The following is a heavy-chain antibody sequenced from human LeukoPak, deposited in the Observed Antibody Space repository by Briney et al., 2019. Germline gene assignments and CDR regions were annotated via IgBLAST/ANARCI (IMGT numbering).Heavy chain of an antibody. Sequence: SETLSLTCAVYGGSFSGYYWSWIRQPPGKGLEWIGEIDHSGSTNYNPSLKSRVSISVDSSKNQFSLKVSSVTAADTAVYYCARGSDTAAGLYWGQGTLVTVSS. CDR2: IDHSGST. V-gene: IGHV4-34*01. J-gene: IGHJ4*02. CDR3: ARGSDTAAGLY. D-gene: IGHD6-13*01. CDR1: GGSFSGYY.